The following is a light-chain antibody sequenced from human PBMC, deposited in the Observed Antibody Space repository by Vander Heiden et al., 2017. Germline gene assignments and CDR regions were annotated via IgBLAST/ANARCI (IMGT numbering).Light chain of an antibody. CDR3: RQYYSYPHT. CDR2: AAS. Sequence: PSSFSASTGDRVTITCRASQGIISYLAWYQQKPGKAPKLLNYAASTLQSRVPSRFSGSGSGTDFTLTISCLQSEDFATYYCRQYYSYPHTFGQGTKLEIK. CDR1: QGIISY. V-gene: IGKV1-8*01. J-gene: IGKJ2*01.